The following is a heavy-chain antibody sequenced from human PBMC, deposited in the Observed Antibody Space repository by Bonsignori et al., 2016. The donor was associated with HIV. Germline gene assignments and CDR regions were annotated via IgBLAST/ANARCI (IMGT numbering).Heavy chain of an antibody. CDR3: ARGRLGYCSGGSCSDGFDI. CDR2: ISSNGGST. Sequence: WIRQPPGKGLEYVSAISSNGGSTYYANSVKGRFTISRDNSKNTLYLQMGSLRPEDMAVYYCARGRLGYCSGGSCSDGFDIWGQGTMVTVSS. J-gene: IGHJ3*02. V-gene: IGHV3-64*01. D-gene: IGHD2-15*01.